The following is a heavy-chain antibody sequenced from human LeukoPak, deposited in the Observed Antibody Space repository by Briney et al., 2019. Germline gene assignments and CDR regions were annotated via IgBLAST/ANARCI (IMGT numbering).Heavy chain of an antibody. J-gene: IGHJ4*02. D-gene: IGHD6-13*01. CDR2: FSGSGSHT. CDR3: AKRVQSSRWYAAFDY. V-gene: IGHV3-23*01. CDR1: GFSFSTYA. Sequence: PGGSLRLSCAASGFSFSTYAMSWVRQAPGKGLEWVSGFSGSGSHTNYADSVKGRFTISRDHSKNTLNLQMNSLRAEDTAVYYCAKRVQSSRWYAAFDYWGQGTLVTVSS.